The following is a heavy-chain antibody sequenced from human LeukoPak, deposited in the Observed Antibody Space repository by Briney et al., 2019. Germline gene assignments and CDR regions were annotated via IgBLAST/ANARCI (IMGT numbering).Heavy chain of an antibody. J-gene: IGHJ4*02. CDR3: ARGRRVVAATLSMYYFDY. Sequence: SVKVSCKASGGIFTNYAISWVRQAPGQGLEWMGRFIPISATGKYAQQFQGRLTITADKSTTTAYMELSSLRSEDTAVYYCARGRRVVAATLSMYYFDYWGQGTLVTVSS. V-gene: IGHV1-69*06. CDR1: GGIFTNYA. CDR2: FIPISATG. D-gene: IGHD2-15*01.